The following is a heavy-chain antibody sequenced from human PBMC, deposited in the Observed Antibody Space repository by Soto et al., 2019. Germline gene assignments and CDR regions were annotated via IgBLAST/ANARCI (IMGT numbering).Heavy chain of an antibody. CDR2: ISAYNGNT. Sequence: GASVKVSCKASGYTFTSYGISWVRQAPGQGLEWKGRISAYNGNTNYAQKLQGRANMTTDTSTSTAYKELRSLRSDDTAVYYCARVLGNWFDPWGQGTLVTVSS. CDR3: ARVLGNWFDP. D-gene: IGHD3-16*01. CDR1: GYTFTSYG. J-gene: IGHJ5*02. V-gene: IGHV1-18*01.